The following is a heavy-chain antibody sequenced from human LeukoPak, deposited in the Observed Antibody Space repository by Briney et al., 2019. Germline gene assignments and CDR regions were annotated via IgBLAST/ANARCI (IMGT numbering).Heavy chain of an antibody. Sequence: GASVKVYCKASGYTFTSYGISWVRQAPGQGLEWMGWISAYNGNTNYAQKLQGRVTMTTDTSTSTAYMELRSLRSDDTAVYYCARDGDLPKYYDILTGYYLNYYYGMDVWGQGTTVTVSS. CDR3: ARDGDLPKYYDILTGYYLNYYYGMDV. V-gene: IGHV1-18*01. J-gene: IGHJ6*02. D-gene: IGHD3-9*01. CDR2: ISAYNGNT. CDR1: GYTFTSYG.